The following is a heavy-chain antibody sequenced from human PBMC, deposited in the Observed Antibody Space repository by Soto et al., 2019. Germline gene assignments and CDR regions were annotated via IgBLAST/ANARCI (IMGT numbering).Heavy chain of an antibody. CDR1: GFTFSSYS. CDR3: ARAKMARRAFDI. CDR2: ISSSSSYI. V-gene: IGHV3-21*01. J-gene: IGHJ3*02. D-gene: IGHD6-25*01. Sequence: PGGSLRLSCAASGFTFSSYSMNWVRQAPGKGLEWVSSISSSSSYIYYADSVKGRFTISRDNAKNSLYLQMNSLRAEDTAVYYCARAKMARRAFDIWGQGTMVTVSS.